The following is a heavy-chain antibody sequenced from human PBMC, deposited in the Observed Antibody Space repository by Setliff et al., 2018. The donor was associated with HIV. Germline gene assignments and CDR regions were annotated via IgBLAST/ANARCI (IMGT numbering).Heavy chain of an antibody. CDR1: GYTLTELS. D-gene: IGHD3-22*01. Sequence: ASVKVSCKVSGYTLTELSMHWVRQAPGKGLEWMGGFDPEDGETIYAQKFQGRVTMTEDTSTDTAYMELSSLRSEDTVVYYCASEFSSGYYYGTDAFDIWGQGTMGTV. J-gene: IGHJ3*02. CDR3: ASEFSSGYYYGTDAFDI. CDR2: FDPEDGET. V-gene: IGHV1-24*01.